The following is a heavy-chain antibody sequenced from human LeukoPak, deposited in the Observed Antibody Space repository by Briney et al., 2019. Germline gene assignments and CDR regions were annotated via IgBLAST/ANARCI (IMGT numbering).Heavy chain of an antibody. J-gene: IGHJ6*03. D-gene: IGHD3-10*01. CDR3: AKDSAFYYIDV. V-gene: IGHV3-30*04. CDR1: GFTFSNYA. CDR2: IFYDGTIQ. Sequence: PGGSLRLSCAASGFTFSNYAMHWVRQAPGKGLEWVAVIFYDGTIQYYTDSVKGRFTVSRDNSKNMLFLQMNSLIIEDTAVYYCAKDSAFYYIDVWGKGTTVIISS.